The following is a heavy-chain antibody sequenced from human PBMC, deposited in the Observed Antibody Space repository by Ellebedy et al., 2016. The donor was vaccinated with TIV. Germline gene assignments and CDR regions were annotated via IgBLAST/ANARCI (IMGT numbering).Heavy chain of an antibody. Sequence: SVKVSXKASGGTFSSYAISWVRQAPGQGLEWMGGIIPIFGTANYAQKFQGRVTITADESTSTAYMELSSLRSDDTAVYYCARGTYPRVPAAICDYWGQGTLVTVSS. CDR1: GGTFSSYA. V-gene: IGHV1-69*13. D-gene: IGHD2-2*02. J-gene: IGHJ4*02. CDR2: IIPIFGTA. CDR3: ARGTYPRVPAAICDY.